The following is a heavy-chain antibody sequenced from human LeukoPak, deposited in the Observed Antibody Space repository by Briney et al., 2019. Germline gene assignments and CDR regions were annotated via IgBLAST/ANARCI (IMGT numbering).Heavy chain of an antibody. CDR1: GFTFGYHA. J-gene: IGHJ4*02. CDR3: TRDIVSISQPYYFDY. V-gene: IGHV3-49*04. D-gene: IGHD2-2*01. Sequence: PGGSLRLPCTASGFTFGYHAINWVRQAPGRGLEWVGFIRSQAYSGTTEYATSVKDRFTISRDDSKSIAYLQMNSLKTEDTAVHYCTRDIVSISQPYYFDYWGQGTLVTVSS. CDR2: IRSQAYSGTT.